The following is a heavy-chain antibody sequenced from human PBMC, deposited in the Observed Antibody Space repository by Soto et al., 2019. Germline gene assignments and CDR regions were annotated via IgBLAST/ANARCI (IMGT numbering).Heavy chain of an antibody. J-gene: IGHJ4*02. CDR3: ARATGYYHTSGSDS. Sequence: LRLSCSASGFTFSDYYMSWIRQAPGKGLEWISYISSNSNYKNHADSVRGRFTISRDNAKNSLYLQMNGLRAEDTAVYYCARATGYYHTSGSDSWGQGTLVTVSS. CDR1: GFTFSDYY. D-gene: IGHD3-22*01. CDR2: ISSNSNYK. V-gene: IGHV3-11*06.